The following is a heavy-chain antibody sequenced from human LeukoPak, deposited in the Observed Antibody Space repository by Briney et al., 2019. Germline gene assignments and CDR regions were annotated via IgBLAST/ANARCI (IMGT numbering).Heavy chain of an antibody. Sequence: SVKVSCKASGGTFSSYAISWVRQAPGQGLEWMGGIIPIFGTANYAQKFQGRVTITTDESTSTAYMELSSLRSEDTAVYYCARTPSRGAARLDYYYYYMDVWGKGTTVTVSS. CDR1: GGTFSSYA. V-gene: IGHV1-69*05. D-gene: IGHD6-6*01. J-gene: IGHJ6*03. CDR3: ARTPSRGAARLDYYYYYMDV. CDR2: IIPIFGTA.